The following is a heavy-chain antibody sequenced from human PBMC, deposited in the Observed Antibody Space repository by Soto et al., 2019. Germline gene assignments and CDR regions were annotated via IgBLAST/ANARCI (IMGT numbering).Heavy chain of an antibody. V-gene: IGHV4-31*03. CDR3: SATVTTPSRAFDI. Sequence: QVQLQESGPGLVKPSQTLSLTCTLSGGSIRSGGYYWTWIRQHPGKGLEWIGYIYYTGSTYYNPSLKGRVTISVDTSKNQFSLKLSSLTAADTAVYYCSATVTTPSRAFDIWGQGTMVTVSS. CDR2: IYYTGST. J-gene: IGHJ3*02. D-gene: IGHD4-17*01. CDR1: GGSIRSGGYY.